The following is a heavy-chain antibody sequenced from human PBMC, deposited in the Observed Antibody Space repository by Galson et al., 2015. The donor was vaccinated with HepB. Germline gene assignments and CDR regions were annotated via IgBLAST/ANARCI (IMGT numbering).Heavy chain of an antibody. Sequence: SLRLSCAASGFTFSTYNMNWVRQAPGKGLEWVSSISSNSNYIYYADSVKGRFTISRDNAKNSLFLQMKSLRAGEDTAVYYCARLVSYYDSSISNDAFDIWGRGTLVTVSS. V-gene: IGHV3-21*01. CDR2: ISSNSNYI. D-gene: IGHD3-22*01. CDR3: ARLVSYYDSSISNDAFDI. J-gene: IGHJ3*02. CDR1: GFTFSTYN.